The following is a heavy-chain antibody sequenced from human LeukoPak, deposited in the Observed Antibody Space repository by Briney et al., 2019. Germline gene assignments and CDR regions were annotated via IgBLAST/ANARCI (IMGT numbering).Heavy chain of an antibody. CDR1: GFTFSSYA. CDR3: AKARLVLGGYDY. V-gene: IGHV3-23*01. Sequence: GGSLRLSCAASGFTFSSYAMSWVRQAPGKGLEWVSTISGSGDNTYYADSVKGRFTISRDNSKNVLYLQMNCLRGEDTALYYCAKARLVLGGYDYWGQGVLVTVSS. J-gene: IGHJ4*02. D-gene: IGHD6-19*01. CDR2: ISGSGDNT.